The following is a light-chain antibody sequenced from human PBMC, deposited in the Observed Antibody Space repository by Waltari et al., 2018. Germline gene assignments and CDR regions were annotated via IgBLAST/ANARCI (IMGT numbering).Light chain of an antibody. J-gene: IGLJ1*01. V-gene: IGLV2-14*03. CDR3: SSYTTGSTRYV. CDR1: SSDIGAYNF. Sequence: QSALTQPASVSGSPGQSIPISCTGTSSDIGAYNFVSWYQKHPGKAPKVMIYDVNNRPSGVYSRCSGSKSGNTASLTISGLQAEDEADYYCSSYTTGSTRYVFGSGTKVTVL. CDR2: DVN.